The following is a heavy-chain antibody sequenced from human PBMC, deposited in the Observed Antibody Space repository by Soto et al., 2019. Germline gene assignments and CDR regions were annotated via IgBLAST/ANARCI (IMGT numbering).Heavy chain of an antibody. Sequence: EVQLVESGGNLVQPGGSLRLSCAASGFTFSSYDMHWVRQDTGKGLEWVSGIGTAGDTYYPDSVKGRFTISRENAKNSLYLQMNSLRAGETAVYFCARGDNSGWSAFDVWGQGTMVTVSS. V-gene: IGHV3-13*01. CDR2: IGTAGDT. CDR1: GFTFSSYD. J-gene: IGHJ3*01. D-gene: IGHD6-19*01. CDR3: ARGDNSGWSAFDV.